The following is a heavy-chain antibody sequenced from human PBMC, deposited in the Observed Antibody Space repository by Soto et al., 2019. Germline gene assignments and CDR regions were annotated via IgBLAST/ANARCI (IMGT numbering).Heavy chain of an antibody. CDR1: GFTVSSNY. J-gene: IGHJ6*02. V-gene: IGHV3-53*01. CDR2: IYSGGST. Sequence: LRLSCAASGFTVSSNYMSWVRQAPGKGLEWVSVIYSGGSTYYADSVKGRFTISRDNSKNTLYLQMNSLRAEDTAVYYCARGLGMGSGYYYVGLYYGMDVWGQGTTVTVSS. CDR3: ARGLGMGSGYYYVGLYYGMDV. D-gene: IGHD3-22*01.